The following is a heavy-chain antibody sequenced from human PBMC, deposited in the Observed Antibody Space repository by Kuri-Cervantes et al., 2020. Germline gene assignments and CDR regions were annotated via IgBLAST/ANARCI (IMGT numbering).Heavy chain of an antibody. V-gene: IGHV4-34*01. CDR3: ARFPYYYMDV. CDR1: GGSFSGYY. J-gene: IGHJ6*03. Sequence: SETLSLTCPVYGGSFSGYYWSWIRQPPGKGLEWIGEINHSGSTNYNPSLKSRVTISLDTSKNQFSLKLSSVTAADTAVYYCARFPYYYMDVWGKGTTVTVSS. CDR2: INHSGST.